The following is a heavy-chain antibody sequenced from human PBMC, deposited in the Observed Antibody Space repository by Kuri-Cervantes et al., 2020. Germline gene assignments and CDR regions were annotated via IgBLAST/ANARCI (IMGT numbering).Heavy chain of an antibody. D-gene: IGHD1-26*01. J-gene: IGHJ4*02. CDR2: ISSSSSTI. V-gene: IGHV3-48*01. CDR3: ARDSGELLGDY. Sequence: GESLKISCAASGFTFSSYSMNWVRQAPGKGLEWVSYISSSSSTIYYADSVKGRFTISRDNAKNSLYLQMNSLRAEDTAVYYCARDSGELLGDYWGQGTLVTVSS. CDR1: GFTFSSYS.